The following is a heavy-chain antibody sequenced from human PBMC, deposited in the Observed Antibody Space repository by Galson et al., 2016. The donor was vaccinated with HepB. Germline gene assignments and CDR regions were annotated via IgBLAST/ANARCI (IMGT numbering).Heavy chain of an antibody. CDR2: ISYDGIYK. CDR3: ARDVGPDGGTGWFDL. CDR1: GFSFSRYA. V-gene: IGHV3-30-3*01. J-gene: IGHJ5*02. D-gene: IGHD3-10*01. Sequence: SLRLSCAASGFSFSRYAVHWVRQAPGEGLEWLAVISYDGIYKTYADSLKGRFTLSIDNSKSTVYLQIKSLRIEDTAVYYCARDVGPDGGTGWFDLWGQGTLVAV.